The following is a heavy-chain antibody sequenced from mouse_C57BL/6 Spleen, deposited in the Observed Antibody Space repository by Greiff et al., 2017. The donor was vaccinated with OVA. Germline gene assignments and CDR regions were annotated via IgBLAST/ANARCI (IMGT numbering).Heavy chain of an antibody. CDR2: ISYDGSN. CDR3: ARPLRRGYWYFDV. V-gene: IGHV3-6*01. D-gene: IGHD2-12*01. J-gene: IGHJ1*03. CDR1: GYSITSGYY. Sequence: EVQVVESGPGLVKPSQSLSLTCSVTGYSITSGYYWNWIRQFPGNKLEWMGYISYDGSNNYNPSLKNRISITRDTSKNQFFLKLNSVTTEDTATYYCARPLRRGYWYFDVWGTGTTVTVSS.